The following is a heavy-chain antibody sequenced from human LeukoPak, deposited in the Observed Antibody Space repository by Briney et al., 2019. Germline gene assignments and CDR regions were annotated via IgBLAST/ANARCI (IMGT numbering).Heavy chain of an antibody. CDR2: IYTSGST. CDR3: ARRYVLLWFGGNWFDP. J-gene: IGHJ5*02. D-gene: IGHD3-10*01. V-gene: IGHV4-61*02. CDR1: GGSISSGSYY. Sequence: PSETLSLTCTVSGGSISSGSYYWSWIRQPAGKGLEWIGRIYTSGSTNYNPSLKSRVTISVDTSKNQFSLKLSSVTAADTAVYYCARRYVLLWFGGNWFDPWGQGTLVTVSS.